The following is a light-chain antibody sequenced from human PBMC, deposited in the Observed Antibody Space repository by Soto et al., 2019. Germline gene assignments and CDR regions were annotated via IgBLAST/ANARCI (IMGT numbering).Light chain of an antibody. Sequence: DSQVTQSPSAFAASLTDEVTITCRASQTISRWLAWYQQKPGRAPKLLIYDASTLESGVPSRFSGTGSEPEFTLTISRLQPADFATYFCHSRAFGQGTRLEIK. J-gene: IGKJ5*01. V-gene: IGKV1-5*01. CDR2: DAS. CDR3: HSRA. CDR1: QTISRW.